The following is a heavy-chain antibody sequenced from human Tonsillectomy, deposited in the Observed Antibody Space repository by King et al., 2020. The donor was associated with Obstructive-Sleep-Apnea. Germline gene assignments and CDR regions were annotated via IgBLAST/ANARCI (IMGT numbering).Heavy chain of an antibody. Sequence: VQLVESGGGLVQPGGSLRLSCAASVFTFSSYAMSWVRQAPGKGLEWVSAISGSGGSTYYADSVKGRFTISRDNSKNTLYLQMNSLRAEDTAVYYCAKVPTRYYYDSSGYSRYFDYWGQGTLVTVSS. CDR3: AKVPTRYYYDSSGYSRYFDY. V-gene: IGHV3-23*04. J-gene: IGHJ4*02. D-gene: IGHD3-22*01. CDR1: VFTFSSYA. CDR2: ISGSGGST.